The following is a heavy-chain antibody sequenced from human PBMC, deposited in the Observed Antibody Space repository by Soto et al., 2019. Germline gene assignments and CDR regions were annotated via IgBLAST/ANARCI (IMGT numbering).Heavy chain of an antibody. CDR1: GGSFIGYY. CDR3: ARGGFEYYYGSGSYYPLFR. Sequence: SETLSLTCAVYGGSFIGYYWSWIRQPPGKGLKWIGEINHSGSTNYNPSLKSRVTISVDTSKNQLSLKLSSVTAADTAVYYCARGGFEYYYGSGSYYPLFRWGQGTLVTVSS. J-gene: IGHJ4*02. V-gene: IGHV4-34*01. CDR2: INHSGST. D-gene: IGHD3-10*01.